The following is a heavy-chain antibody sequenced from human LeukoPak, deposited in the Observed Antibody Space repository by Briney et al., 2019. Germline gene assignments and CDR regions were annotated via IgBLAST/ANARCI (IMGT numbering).Heavy chain of an antibody. CDR1: GFTFSSYG. D-gene: IGHD2-2*01. CDR3: ATSAVELVPAAMHQLVYVRVGYFVY. CDR2: ISYDGSKK. J-gene: IGHJ4*02. Sequence: PGGSLRLSCAASGFTFSSYGMHWVRQAPGKGLEWVAVISYDGSKKFYADSVKGRFTISRDNAKNSLYLQMNSLRAEDTAVYYCATSAVELVPAAMHQLVYVRVGYFVYWGQGTLITVSS. V-gene: IGHV3-30*03.